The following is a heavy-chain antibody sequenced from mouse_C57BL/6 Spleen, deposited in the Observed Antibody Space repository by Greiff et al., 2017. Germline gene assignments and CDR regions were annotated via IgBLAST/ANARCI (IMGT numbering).Heavy chain of an antibody. CDR2: ISDGGSYT. CDR1: GFTFSSYA. D-gene: IGHD6-5*01. Sequence: EVKVVESGGGLVKPGGSLKLSCAASGFTFSSYAMSWVRQTPEKRLEWVATISDGGSYTYYPDNVKGRFTISRDNAKNILYLHLSHLKSEATAMYLCALRAYGKEYAMNYWGQGTSVTVSS. J-gene: IGHJ4*01. CDR3: ALRAYGKEYAMNY. V-gene: IGHV5-4*03.